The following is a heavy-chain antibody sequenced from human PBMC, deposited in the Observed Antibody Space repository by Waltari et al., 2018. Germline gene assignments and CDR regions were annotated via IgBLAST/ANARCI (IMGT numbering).Heavy chain of an antibody. CDR2: IYYSGST. D-gene: IGHD6-19*01. CDR3: ARANHQWLALDKNWYFDL. J-gene: IGHJ2*01. CDR1: GGSISSSSYH. V-gene: IGHV4-39*07. Sequence: QLQLQESGPGLVKPSETLSLTCTVSGGSISSSSYHLGWLRQPPGKGLEWIGSIYYSGSTYYNPSLKSRVTISVDTSKNQFSLKLSSVTAADTAVYYCARANHQWLALDKNWYFDLWGRGTLVTVSS.